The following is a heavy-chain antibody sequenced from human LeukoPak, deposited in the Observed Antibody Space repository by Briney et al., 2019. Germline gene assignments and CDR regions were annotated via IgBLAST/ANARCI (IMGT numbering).Heavy chain of an antibody. CDR2: IYYSGST. D-gene: IGHD3-22*01. J-gene: IGHJ1*01. V-gene: IGHV4-31*03. Sequence: PSETLSLTCTISGGSISSGGYYWSWIRQHPGKGLEWIGYIYYSGSTYYNPSLKSRVTISVDTSKNQFSLKLSSVTAADTAVYYCARAPHRGDSSGYYYFQDAEYFQHWGQGTLVTVSS. CDR1: GGSISSGGYY. CDR3: ARAPHRGDSSGYYYFQDAEYFQH.